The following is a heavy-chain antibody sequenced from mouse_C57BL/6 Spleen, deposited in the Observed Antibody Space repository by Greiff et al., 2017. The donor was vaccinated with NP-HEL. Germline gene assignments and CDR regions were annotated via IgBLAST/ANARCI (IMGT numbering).Heavy chain of an antibody. D-gene: IGHD1-1*01. V-gene: IGHV1-59*01. J-gene: IGHJ2*01. CDR2: IDPSDSYT. CDR1: GYTFTSYW. CDR3: ARSDYYGSSPLFDY. Sequence: LQQSGAELVRPGTSVKLSCKASGYTFTSYWMHWVKQRPGQGLEWIGVIDPSDSYTNYNQKFKGKATLTVDTSSSTAYMQLSSLTSEDSAVYYCARSDYYGSSPLFDYWGQGTTLTVSS.